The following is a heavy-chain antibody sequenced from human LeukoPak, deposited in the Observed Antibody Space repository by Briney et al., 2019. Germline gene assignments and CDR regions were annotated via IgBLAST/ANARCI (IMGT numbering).Heavy chain of an antibody. Sequence: GGSLRLSCAASGFTFSSYVMHWVRQAPGKGLEYVSAISRNGDSTNYADSVKGRFTISRDNSKNTLYLQMAYLRAEDMAVYHCARDAAAGAIDYWGQGTLVTVSS. CDR1: GFTFSSYV. D-gene: IGHD6-13*01. CDR3: ARDAAAGAIDY. V-gene: IGHV3-64*02. CDR2: ISRNGDST. J-gene: IGHJ4*02.